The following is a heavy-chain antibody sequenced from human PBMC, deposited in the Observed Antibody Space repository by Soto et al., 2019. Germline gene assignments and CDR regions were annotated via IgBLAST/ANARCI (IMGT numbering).Heavy chain of an antibody. Sequence: SETLSLTCTVSGGSISSYYWSWIRQPPGKGLEWIGYIYYSGSTNYNPSLKSRVTISVDTSKNQFSLKLSSVTAADTAVYYCAXXXRXXWLIGGNYYYYGMDVWGQGTTVTVSS. CDR1: GGSISSYY. CDR3: AXXXRXXWLIGGNYYYYGMDV. J-gene: IGHJ6*02. CDR2: IYYSGST. D-gene: IGHD6-19*01. V-gene: IGHV4-59*01.